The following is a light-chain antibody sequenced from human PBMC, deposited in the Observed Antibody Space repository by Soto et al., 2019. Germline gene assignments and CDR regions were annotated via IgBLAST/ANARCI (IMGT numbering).Light chain of an antibody. V-gene: IGLV1-40*01. CDR1: SSNIGAGYD. CDR3: QSYDSSLSAYV. CDR2: GNS. Sequence: QSVLTQPPSVSGAPGQTVTISCTGSSSNIGAGYDVHWYQQLPGTAPKLLIYGNSNRPSGVPDRFSGSKSGSSASLAITGLHAEDEADYYCQSYDSSLSAYVFGTGTKLTVL. J-gene: IGLJ1*01.